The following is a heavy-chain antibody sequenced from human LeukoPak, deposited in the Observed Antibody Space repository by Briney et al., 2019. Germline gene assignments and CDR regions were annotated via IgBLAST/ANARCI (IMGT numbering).Heavy chain of an antibody. Sequence: PSETLSLTCTVSGVSVSSSSYYWGWIRQPPGKGLEWIGTIYYSGSTYYNPSLKSRVIISLDRSKNQISLKLSSVTAADTAVYYCARGRCSNGVCYTVFDYWGQGTLVTVSS. J-gene: IGHJ4*02. V-gene: IGHV4-39*07. CDR3: ARGRCSNGVCYTVFDY. CDR1: GVSVSSSSYY. D-gene: IGHD2-8*01. CDR2: IYYSGST.